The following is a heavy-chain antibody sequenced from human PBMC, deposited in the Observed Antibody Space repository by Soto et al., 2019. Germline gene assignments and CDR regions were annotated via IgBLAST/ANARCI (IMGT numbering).Heavy chain of an antibody. D-gene: IGHD1-1*01. Sequence: SETLSLTCSVSGYTMYTGSYWGWIRQPPGKGLEWLAAISHSGTTFYNPSLKRRVTISVDKSKNQFSLKLSSVTAADTAVYYCARGIPRGLEALPWFDPWGQGTLVTVSS. J-gene: IGHJ5*02. CDR2: ISHSGTT. CDR1: GYTMYTGSY. CDR3: ARGIPRGLEALPWFDP. V-gene: IGHV4-38-2*02.